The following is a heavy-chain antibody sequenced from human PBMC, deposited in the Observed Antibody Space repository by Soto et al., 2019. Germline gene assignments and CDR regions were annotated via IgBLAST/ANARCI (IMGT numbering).Heavy chain of an antibody. D-gene: IGHD5-18*01. CDR2: IYYSGST. CDR1: GGSISSGGYY. CDR3: ARVAWIQLRSFDY. V-gene: IGHV4-31*03. Sequence: LSLTCTVSGGSISSGGYYWSWIRQHPGKGLEWIGYIYYSGSTYYNPSLKSRVTISVDTSKNQFSLKLSSVTAADTAVYYCARVAWIQLRSFDYWGQGTLVTVSS. J-gene: IGHJ4*02.